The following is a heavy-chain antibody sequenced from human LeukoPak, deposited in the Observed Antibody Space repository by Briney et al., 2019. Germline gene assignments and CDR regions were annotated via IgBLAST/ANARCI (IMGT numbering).Heavy chain of an antibody. V-gene: IGHV1-69*13. J-gene: IGHJ6*02. CDR2: IIPIFGTA. CDR1: GGTFSSYA. D-gene: IGHD6-13*01. Sequence: SVKVSCKASGGTFSSYAISWVRQAPGQGLEWMGGIIPIFGTANYAQKFQGRVTITADESTSTAYMELSSLRSEDTAVYYCARDNLALPAIAAAGTSSPFYYYGMDVWGQGTTVTVSS. CDR3: ARDNLALPAIAAAGTSSPFYYYGMDV.